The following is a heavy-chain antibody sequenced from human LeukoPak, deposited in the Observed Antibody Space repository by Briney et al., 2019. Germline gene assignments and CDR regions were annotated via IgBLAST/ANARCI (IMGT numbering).Heavy chain of an antibody. J-gene: IGHJ4*02. Sequence: PSETLSLTCAVSGGSISSNNWWSWVRQPPGKGLEWIGEIYRTGSTNYNPSLKSRVSISVDKSKNQFSLKLSSVIAADTAVYYCARVALYESSGYNYFDYWGQGTLVTVSS. CDR1: GGSISSNNW. D-gene: IGHD3-22*01. V-gene: IGHV4-4*02. CDR3: ARVALYESSGYNYFDY. CDR2: IYRTGST.